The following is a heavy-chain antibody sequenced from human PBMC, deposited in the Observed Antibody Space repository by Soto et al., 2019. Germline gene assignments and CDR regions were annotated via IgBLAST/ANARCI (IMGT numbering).Heavy chain of an antibody. CDR3: VRGRGYSYQHYFDP. CDR1: GGFINSGGYY. J-gene: IGHJ5*02. V-gene: IGHV4-31*03. Sequence: SETLSLTCTVSGGFINSGGYYWTWIRPHPEKVLEWLGIIDYSGTTYYNPSLRSRLSISLDTSQNQFSLQVTSMTAADTAVYFCVRGRGYSYQHYFDPSGQGSLVTVSS. CDR2: IDYSGTT. D-gene: IGHD5-18*01.